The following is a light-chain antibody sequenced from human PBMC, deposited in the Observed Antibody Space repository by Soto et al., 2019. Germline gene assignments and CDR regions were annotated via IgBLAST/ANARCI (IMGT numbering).Light chain of an antibody. J-gene: IGKJ3*01. CDR2: DAS. Sequence: EIVLTQSPATLSLSPGERATLSCRASQNVSTYLAWYQQKPGQAPRLLIYDASNRATGIPARFSDSGSGTDFTLTISSLEPEDVAVYYCQQRTNWLTFGPGTNVDIK. CDR1: QNVSTY. CDR3: QQRTNWLT. V-gene: IGKV3-11*01.